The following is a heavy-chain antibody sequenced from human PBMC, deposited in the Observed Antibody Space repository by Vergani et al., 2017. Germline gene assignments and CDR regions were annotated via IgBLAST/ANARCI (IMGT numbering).Heavy chain of an antibody. Sequence: EVQLVESGGGLLQPGRSLRLSCAASGFTFDDYAMHWVRQAPGKGLEWVSGISWNSGSIGYADSVKGRFTISRDNAKNSLYLQMNSLRAEDTALYYCAKGIDCSSTSCYSPWNAFDIWGQGTMVTVSS. V-gene: IGHV3-9*01. D-gene: IGHD2-2*01. J-gene: IGHJ3*02. CDR3: AKGIDCSSTSCYSPWNAFDI. CDR1: GFTFDDYA. CDR2: ISWNSGSI.